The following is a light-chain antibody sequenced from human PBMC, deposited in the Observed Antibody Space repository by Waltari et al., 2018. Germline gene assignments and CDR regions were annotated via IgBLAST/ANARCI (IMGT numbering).Light chain of an antibody. Sequence: EVVLTQSPDTLSLSPGERATLSCRASQSLTKRYLAWYQQKPGQAPRLLIYGASSRAAGIPYRFSGSGSGTDVTLTISRLEPEDFAVYYCQQYGSSIMYTFGQGTKLEIK. CDR1: QSLTKRY. CDR2: GAS. J-gene: IGKJ2*01. CDR3: QQYGSSIMYT. V-gene: IGKV3-20*01.